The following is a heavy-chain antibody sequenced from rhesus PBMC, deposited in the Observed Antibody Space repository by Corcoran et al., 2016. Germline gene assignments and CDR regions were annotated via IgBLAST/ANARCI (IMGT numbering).Heavy chain of an antibody. V-gene: IGHV4-80*01. CDR1: GASINNYW. CDR3: ARPYNWKIDF. D-gene: IGHD1-26*01. CDR2: MNANTGST. J-gene: IGHJ4*01. Sequence: QVQLQGSGPGLVKPSETLSLTCTVSGASINNYWWSWIRQSPGKGLERIGQMNANTGSTFYSPSLKRRVTISKDASKNQFSLTLRSVTAADTAIYYCARPYNWKIDFWGQGVLVTVSS.